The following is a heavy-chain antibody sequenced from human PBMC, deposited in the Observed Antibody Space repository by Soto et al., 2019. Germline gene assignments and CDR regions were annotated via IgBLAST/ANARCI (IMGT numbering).Heavy chain of an antibody. CDR3: ARASGSSYRFDP. D-gene: IGHD1-26*01. Sequence: QVQLVQSGAEVKKPGASVKVSCKASGYTFTSYGISWVRQAPGQGLEWMGWISAYNGNTNYAQKLQGRVTITTDTSTSTAYMEVRSLTSDDTAVYYCARASGSSYRFDPWGQGTLVTVSS. V-gene: IGHV1-18*01. J-gene: IGHJ5*02. CDR1: GYTFTSYG. CDR2: ISAYNGNT.